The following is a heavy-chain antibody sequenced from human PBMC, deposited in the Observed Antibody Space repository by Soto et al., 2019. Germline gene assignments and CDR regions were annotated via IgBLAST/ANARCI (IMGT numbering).Heavy chain of an antibody. D-gene: IGHD5-18*01. CDR3: AKGYGYYFDS. CDR1: GFTFRNYW. CDR2: IKHDGSET. V-gene: IGHV3-7*03. J-gene: IGHJ4*02. Sequence: EVQLVESGGGLVQPGGSLRLSCAASGFTFRNYWMSWVRQAPGKGLEWVLSIKHDGSETYSVDSVRGRFTSSRDNAENSVDLQMHSLRADDTAVDFCAKGYGYYFDSWGQGTQVTVSS.